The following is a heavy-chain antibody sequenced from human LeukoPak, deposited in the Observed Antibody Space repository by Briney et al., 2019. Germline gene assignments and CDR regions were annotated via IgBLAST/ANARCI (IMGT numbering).Heavy chain of an antibody. D-gene: IGHD3-9*01. CDR3: AKADSYYDLLTCFDF. CDR1: GNYW. J-gene: IGHJ4*02. CDR2: INSDGSWT. Sequence: GGSLRLSCAASGNYWMHWVRQVPGKGLVWVSHINSDGSWTSYADSVKGRFTISKDNAKNTVYLQMNSLRAEDTAVYYCAKADSYYDLLTCFDFWGQGTLVTVSS. V-gene: IGHV3-74*01.